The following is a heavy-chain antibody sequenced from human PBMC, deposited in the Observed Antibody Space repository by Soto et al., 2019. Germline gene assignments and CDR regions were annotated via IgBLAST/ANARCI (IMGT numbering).Heavy chain of an antibody. V-gene: IGHV1-2*04. CDR2: INPNSGGT. Sequence: SVKVSCKASGYTFTGYYMHWVRQAPGQGLEWMGWINPNSGGTNYAQKFQGWVTMTRDTSISTAYMGLSRLRSDDTAVYYCARDNIVEEGYHYYVMAVWGQGTTVTVSS. J-gene: IGHJ6*02. CDR3: ARDNIVEEGYHYYVMAV. D-gene: IGHD2-15*01. CDR1: GYTFTGYY.